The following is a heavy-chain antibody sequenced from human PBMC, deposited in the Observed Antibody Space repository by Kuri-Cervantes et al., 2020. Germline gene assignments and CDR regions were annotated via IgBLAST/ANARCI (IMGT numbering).Heavy chain of an antibody. J-gene: IGHJ5*02. Sequence: GSLRLSCTVSGGSVSSGSYYWSWIRQPPGKGLEWIGYIYYSGSTNYNPSLKSRVTISVDTSKKQFSLKLSSVTAADTAVYYCARAGSGRGWFDPWGQGTLVTVSS. CDR2: IYYSGST. CDR1: GGSVSSGSYY. V-gene: IGHV4-61*01. CDR3: ARAGSGRGWFDP. D-gene: IGHD3-10*01.